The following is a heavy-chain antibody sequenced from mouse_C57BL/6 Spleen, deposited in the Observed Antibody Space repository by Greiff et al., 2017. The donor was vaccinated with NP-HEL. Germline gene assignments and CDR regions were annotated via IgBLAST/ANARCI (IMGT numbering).Heavy chain of an antibody. V-gene: IGHV1-76*01. Sequence: QVQLQQSGAELVRPGASVKLSCKASGYTFTDYYINWVKQRPGQGLEWIARIYPGSGNTYYNEKFKGKATLTAEKSSSTAYMQLSSLTSEDSAVYFCARLANSYYFDYWGQGTTLTVSS. CDR3: ARLANSYYFDY. J-gene: IGHJ2*01. CDR2: IYPGSGNT. CDR1: GYTFTDYY. D-gene: IGHD1-1*01.